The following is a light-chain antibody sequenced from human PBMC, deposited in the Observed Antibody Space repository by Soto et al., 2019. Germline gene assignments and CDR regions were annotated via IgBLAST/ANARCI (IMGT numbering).Light chain of an antibody. Sequence: DIVMTQSPDSLAVSLGERATINCKSSQRVLYTSNNKSSLAWYQQKPGQPPKLLIYWASIRESGVPDRFSGSVSGTDFTLTISSLQSEDVAVYYCQQCDSPLTWTFGQGTKVEVK. J-gene: IGKJ1*01. CDR3: QQCDSPLTWT. CDR2: WAS. V-gene: IGKV4-1*01. CDR1: QRVLYTSNNKSS.